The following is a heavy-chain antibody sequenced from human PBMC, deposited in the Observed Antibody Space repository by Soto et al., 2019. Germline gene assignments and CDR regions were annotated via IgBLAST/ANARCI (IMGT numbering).Heavy chain of an antibody. J-gene: IGHJ5*01. CDR2: INTDGTTT. CDR1: GFTFTNYW. D-gene: IGHD3-9*01. CDR3: ARGLAANWFDS. Sequence: GGSLRLSCAASGFTFTNYWMHWVRQAPGKGLVWVSTINTDGTTTKYADSVKGRFSISRDNAKNTLFLRMYSLRADDTAVYYCARGLAANWFDSWGQGTLVTVSS. V-gene: IGHV3-74*01.